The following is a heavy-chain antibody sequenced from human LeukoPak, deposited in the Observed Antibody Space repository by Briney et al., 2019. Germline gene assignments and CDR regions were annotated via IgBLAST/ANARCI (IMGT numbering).Heavy chain of an antibody. CDR3: AREGIAAPPRFPMDV. V-gene: IGHV1-2*04. Sequence: ASVKVSCKASGYTFIGYYMHWVRQAPGQGLEWMGWINPNSGGTNYAQKFQGWVTMTRDTSISTAYMELSRLRSDDTAVYYCAREGIAAPPRFPMDVWGQGTTVTVSS. J-gene: IGHJ6*02. D-gene: IGHD6-13*01. CDR2: INPNSGGT. CDR1: GYTFIGYY.